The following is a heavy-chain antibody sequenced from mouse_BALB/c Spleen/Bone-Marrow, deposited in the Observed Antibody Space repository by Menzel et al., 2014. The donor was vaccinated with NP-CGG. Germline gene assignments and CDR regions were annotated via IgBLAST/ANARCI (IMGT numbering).Heavy chain of an antibody. CDR3: ARESAYYGYFDY. CDR1: GYTFTDYA. CDR2: ISTYYGNT. D-gene: IGHD1-1*01. Sequence: QVQLKESGPELVRPGVPVKISCKGSGYTFTDYAMHWVKQSHAKSLEWIGVISTYYGNTNYNQKFKGKATMTVDKSSSTTYMELARLTSDDSAIYYCARESAYYGYFDYWGQGTTLTVSS. V-gene: IGHV1S137*01. J-gene: IGHJ2*01.